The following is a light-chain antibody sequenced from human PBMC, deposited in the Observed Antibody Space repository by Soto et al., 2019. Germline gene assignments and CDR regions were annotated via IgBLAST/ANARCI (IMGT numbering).Light chain of an antibody. CDR1: QSISYY. J-gene: IGKJ4*01. CDR2: AAS. V-gene: IGKV1-39*01. CDR3: QQSYSTSPLT. Sequence: DIQMTQSPSSLSASVGDRVTITCRASQSISYYLNWYQQKPGKAPKLLIYAASSLQSGVPSRFSGSGSVTDFTLTISSLQPEDFATYYCQQSYSTSPLTFGGGTKVEI.